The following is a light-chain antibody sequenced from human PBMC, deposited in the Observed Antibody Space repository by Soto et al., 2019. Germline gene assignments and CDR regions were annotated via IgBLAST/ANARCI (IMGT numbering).Light chain of an antibody. J-gene: IGKJ1*01. CDR2: DAS. Sequence: DIQMTQSPSTLSASVGDRVTITCRASQSISSWLAWYQQKPGKAPKLLIYDASSLESGVPSRFSGSGSGTEFAHTISRLTPDDIATYYCQQYYSYCTFGQGTKVEIK. CDR3: QQYYSYCT. V-gene: IGKV1-5*01. CDR1: QSISSW.